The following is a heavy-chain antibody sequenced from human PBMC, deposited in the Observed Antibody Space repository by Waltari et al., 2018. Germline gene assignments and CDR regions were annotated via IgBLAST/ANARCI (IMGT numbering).Heavy chain of an antibody. CDR2: IWYDGSNK. Sequence: QVQLVASGGGVVQPGRSLRLSCAALGFTLSSQGKHWVRQAPRKGLEWVAVIWYDGSNKYYADSVKGRFTISRDNSKNTLYLQMNSLRAEDTAVYYCARRPAAGTNSFDYWGQGTLVTVST. J-gene: IGHJ4*02. V-gene: IGHV3-33*01. D-gene: IGHD6-13*01. CDR1: GFTLSSQG. CDR3: ARRPAAGTNSFDY.